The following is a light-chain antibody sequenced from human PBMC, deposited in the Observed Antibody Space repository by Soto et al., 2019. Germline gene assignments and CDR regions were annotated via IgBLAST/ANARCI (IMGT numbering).Light chain of an antibody. CDR3: QQYNSYSPT. V-gene: IGKV1-5*01. CDR1: QTISNW. CDR2: DAS. Sequence: DIQMTQSPSTLSASVGDRVTITCRASQTISNWLAWYQQKPGKAPKVLIYDASTLDGGVPSRFSGRRSGTDFTLTISSLQPSDFATYYCQQYNSYSPTFGQGTKVDIK. J-gene: IGKJ1*01.